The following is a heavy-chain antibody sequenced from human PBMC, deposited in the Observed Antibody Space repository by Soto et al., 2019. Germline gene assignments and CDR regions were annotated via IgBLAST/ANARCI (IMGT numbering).Heavy chain of an antibody. Sequence: QVQMVESGGGVVQPGRSLRLSCAASGFTFSHYAMHWVRQAPGKGLEWVALMSYDGSNEYYADSVKGRFTISRDNSMNTLYLQMNSLRADDTAVYYCAKDGSHNFDYWGQGTLVTVSS. J-gene: IGHJ4*02. CDR3: AKDGSHNFDY. V-gene: IGHV3-30*18. CDR2: MSYDGSNE. D-gene: IGHD1-26*01. CDR1: GFTFSHYA.